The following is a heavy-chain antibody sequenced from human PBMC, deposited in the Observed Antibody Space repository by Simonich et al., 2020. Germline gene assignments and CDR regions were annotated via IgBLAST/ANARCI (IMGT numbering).Heavy chain of an antibody. CDR1: GYSISSGYY. CDR3: ARGLTGDY. CDR2: IYHSEST. Sequence: QVQLQESGPGLVKPSETLSLTCAVSGYSISSGYYWGWIRQPPGKGLEWIGSIYHSESTYYNPSLKSRVTISVDTSKNQFSLKLSSVTAADTAVYYCARGLTGDYWGQGTLVTVSS. D-gene: IGHD7-27*01. V-gene: IGHV4-38-2*01. J-gene: IGHJ4*02.